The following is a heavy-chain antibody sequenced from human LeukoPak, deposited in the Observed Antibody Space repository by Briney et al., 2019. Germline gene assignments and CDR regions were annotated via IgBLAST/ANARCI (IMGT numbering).Heavy chain of an antibody. V-gene: IGHV3-30*03. CDR3: ARERDSSSWYVFYYYYGMDV. Sequence: GRSLRLSCAASGFTFSSYGMHWVRQAPGKGLEWVAVISYDGSNKYYADSVKGRFTISRDNSKNTLYLQMNSLRAEDTAVYYCARERDSSSWYVFYYYYGMDVWGKGTTVTVSS. D-gene: IGHD6-13*01. J-gene: IGHJ6*04. CDR1: GFTFSSYG. CDR2: ISYDGSNK.